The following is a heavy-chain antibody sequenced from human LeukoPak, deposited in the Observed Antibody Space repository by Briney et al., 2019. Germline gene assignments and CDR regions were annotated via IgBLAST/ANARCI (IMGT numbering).Heavy chain of an antibody. CDR1: GYTFTSYA. Sequence: ASVKVSCKASGYTFTSYAMHWVRQAPGQRLEWMGWINAGNGNTKYSQKFQGRVTIARDTSASTAYMELSSLRSEDTAVYYCARSSPLYYDFWSGYYTNKNYGTDVWGQGTTVTVSS. V-gene: IGHV1-3*01. J-gene: IGHJ6*02. CDR3: ARSSPLYYDFWSGYYTNKNYGTDV. D-gene: IGHD3-3*01. CDR2: INAGNGNT.